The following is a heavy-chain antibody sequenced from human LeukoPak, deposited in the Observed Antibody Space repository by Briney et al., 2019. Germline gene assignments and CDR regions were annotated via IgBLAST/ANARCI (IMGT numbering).Heavy chain of an antibody. J-gene: IGHJ4*02. CDR3: ASPGEGGRLWDFDY. Sequence: GGSLRLSCAASGFTFSSYGMHWVRQAPGKGLEWVALIWYDGTNKYYADSVKGRFTISRDNSKNTLYLQMNSLRVEDTAVYYCASPGEGGRLWDFDYWGQGTLVTVSS. CDR2: IWYDGTNK. CDR1: GFTFSSYG. D-gene: IGHD2-21*01. V-gene: IGHV3-33*01.